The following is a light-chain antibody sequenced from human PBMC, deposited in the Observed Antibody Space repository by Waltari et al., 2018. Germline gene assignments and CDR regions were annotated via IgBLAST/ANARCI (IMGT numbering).Light chain of an antibody. CDR2: WAS. CDR1: QTVLYSSNNKNY. J-gene: IGKJ4*01. Sequence: DIVMTQSPDSLAVSLGERATINFKSSQTVLYSSNNKNYVAWFQQKPGQPPKLLIYWASTRESGVPDRFNGSGSGTDFTLTINSLQAEDVAVYYCQQYYGSPLTFGGGTKVEIK. V-gene: IGKV4-1*01. CDR3: QQYYGSPLT.